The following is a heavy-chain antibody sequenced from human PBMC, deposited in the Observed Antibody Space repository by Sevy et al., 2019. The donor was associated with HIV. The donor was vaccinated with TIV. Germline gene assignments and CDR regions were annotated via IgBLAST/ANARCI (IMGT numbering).Heavy chain of an antibody. Sequence: GGSLRLSCAASGFTFSDYSMNWVRQAPGKGLEWVSYVSSHSSTISYADSVKGRFTISRDNAKNSLFLQMNNLRAEETAVYYCVREIGFYYGLDFWGQGTLVTVSS. V-gene: IGHV3-48*01. J-gene: IGHJ4*02. D-gene: IGHD3-10*01. CDR2: VSSHSSTI. CDR1: GFTFSDYS. CDR3: VREIGFYYGLDF.